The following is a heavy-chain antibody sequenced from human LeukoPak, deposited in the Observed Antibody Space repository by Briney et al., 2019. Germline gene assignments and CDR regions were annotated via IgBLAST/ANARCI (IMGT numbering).Heavy chain of an antibody. CDR3: ARLKDPIVLMVYAIHGY. V-gene: IGHV1-18*04. J-gene: IGHJ4*02. CDR2: INPNSGNT. CDR1: GYTFTGYY. Sequence: ASVKVSCKASGYTFTGYYMHWVRQAPGQGLEWMGWINPNSGNTNYAQKLQGRVTMTTDTSTSTAYMELRSLRSDDTAVYYCARLKDPIVLMVYAIHGYWGQGTLVTVSS. D-gene: IGHD2-8*01.